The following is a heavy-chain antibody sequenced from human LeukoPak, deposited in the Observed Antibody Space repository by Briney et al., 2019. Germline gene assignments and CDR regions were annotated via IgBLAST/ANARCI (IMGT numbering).Heavy chain of an antibody. V-gene: IGHV3-33*01. J-gene: IGHJ4*02. CDR3: ARGRSGHLWDYFDY. CDR1: GFTFRNYG. D-gene: IGHD3-3*01. Sequence: PGGSLRLSCAASGFTFRNYGMHWVRQAPGKGLEWVAVMWYDGDNKYYVDSVKGRFTISRDNSKNTLYLQMNSLRAEDTAVYYCARGRSGHLWDYFDYWGQGTLVTVSS. CDR2: MWYDGDNK.